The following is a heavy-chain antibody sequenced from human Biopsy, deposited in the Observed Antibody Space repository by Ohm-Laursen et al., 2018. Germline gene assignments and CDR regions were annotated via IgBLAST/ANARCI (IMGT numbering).Heavy chain of an antibody. CDR1: GYTFTGYH. CDR2: INAKTGDT. V-gene: IGHV1-2*02. CDR3: TRGGYYYDSLAYYYWFDP. J-gene: IGHJ5*02. D-gene: IGHD3-22*01. Sequence: ASVKVSCKASGYTFTGYHVHWVRQAPGQGLEWTGWINAKTGDTNYAQKFQGRVTMTRDTSISTAYVDLSSLRSHDTAAYYCTRGGYYYDSLAYYYWFDPWGQGTLVTVSS.